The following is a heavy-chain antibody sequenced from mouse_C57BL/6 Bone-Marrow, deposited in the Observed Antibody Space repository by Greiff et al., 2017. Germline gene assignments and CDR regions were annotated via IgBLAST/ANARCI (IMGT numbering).Heavy chain of an antibody. CDR1: GFNIKDSY. Sequence: VQLQQSGAELVKPGASVKLSCTASGFNIKDSYMHWVKQRTEQGLEWIGRIDPEDGETKYAPKFQGKATITADTSSNTAYLQLSSLTSEDTAVYYCARRDGTYYLDYWGQGTTLTVSS. CDR2: IDPEDGET. CDR3: ARRDGTYYLDY. J-gene: IGHJ2*01. V-gene: IGHV14-2*01. D-gene: IGHD2-3*01.